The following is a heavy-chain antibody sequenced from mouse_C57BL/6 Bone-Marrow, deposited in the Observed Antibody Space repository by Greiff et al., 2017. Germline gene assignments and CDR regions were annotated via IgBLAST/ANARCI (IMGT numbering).Heavy chain of an antibody. J-gene: IGHJ2*01. CDR1: GFNIKDDY. Sequence: VQLQQPGAELVRPGASVKLSCTASGFNIKDDYMHWVKQRPEQGLEWIGWIDPENGDTEYASKFQGKATITADTSSNTAYPQLSSLTSEDTSVYYCTTVYYYGRSHYYVDYWGQGTTVAVSS. D-gene: IGHD1-1*01. CDR3: TTVYYYGRSHYYVDY. V-gene: IGHV14-4*01. CDR2: IDPENGDT.